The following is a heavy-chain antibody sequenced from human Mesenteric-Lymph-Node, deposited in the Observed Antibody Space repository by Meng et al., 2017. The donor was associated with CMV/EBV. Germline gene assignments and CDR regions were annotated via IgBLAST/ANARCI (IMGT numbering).Heavy chain of an antibody. D-gene: IGHD3/OR15-3a*01. CDR2: IGTAGDT. Sequence: GESLKISCAASGFSFSSYDMHWVRQATGKGLEWVSVIGTAGDTYYPGSVKGRFTISRDNAKNSLYLQMNSLRAEDTALYYCARGTGTFFFQYGMDVWGQGTTVTVSS. V-gene: IGHV3-13*01. CDR1: GFSFSSYD. CDR3: ARGTGTFFFQYGMDV. J-gene: IGHJ6*02.